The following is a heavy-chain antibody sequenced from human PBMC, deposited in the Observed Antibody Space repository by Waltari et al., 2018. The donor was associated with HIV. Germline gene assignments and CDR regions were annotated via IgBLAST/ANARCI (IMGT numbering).Heavy chain of an antibody. V-gene: IGHV3-74*01. CDR2: LNSDGSSR. CDR1: GCRVCIHW. CDR3: ARASHYIEFSTFDGDYYFDV. D-gene: IGHD2-15*01. Sequence: VQLLESGGGSIKTGGSLRLSCTASGCRVCIHWLDWVRHGPGKGLVWVARLNSDGSSRNYADAVKGRFVISRDNARNTVYLQLNSLRVEDTAMYFCARASHYIEFSTFDGDYYFDVWGRGTRVAVSS. J-gene: IGHJ4*02.